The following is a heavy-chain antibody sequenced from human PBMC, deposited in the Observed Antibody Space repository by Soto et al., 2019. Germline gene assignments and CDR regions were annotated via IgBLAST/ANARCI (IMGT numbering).Heavy chain of an antibody. CDR2: IIPIFGTA. D-gene: IGHD3-9*01. J-gene: IGHJ4*02. CDR3: ARDLXYYDIFTGYYKRSFFDY. Sequence: SVKVSRKASGGTFSSYAISWVRQAPGHGLEWMGGIIPIFGTANYAQKFQGRVTITADESTSTAYMELSSLRSEDTAVYYCARDLXYYDIFTGYYKRSFFDYWGQGTLVTVSS. CDR1: GGTFSSYA. V-gene: IGHV1-69*13.